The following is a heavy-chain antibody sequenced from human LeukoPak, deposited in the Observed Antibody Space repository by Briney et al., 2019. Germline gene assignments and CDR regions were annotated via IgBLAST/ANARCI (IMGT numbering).Heavy chain of an antibody. CDR1: GFTFSSYG. V-gene: IGHV3-33*01. CDR2: IWYDGSNK. CDR3: ARNYGDYVPGY. Sequence: GGSLRLSCAASGFTFSSYGMHWVRQAPGKGLEWVAVIWYDGSNKYYADSVKGRFTISRDNSKNTLYLQMNSLRAEDTAVYYCARNYGDYVPGYWGQGTLVTVSS. D-gene: IGHD4-17*01. J-gene: IGHJ4*02.